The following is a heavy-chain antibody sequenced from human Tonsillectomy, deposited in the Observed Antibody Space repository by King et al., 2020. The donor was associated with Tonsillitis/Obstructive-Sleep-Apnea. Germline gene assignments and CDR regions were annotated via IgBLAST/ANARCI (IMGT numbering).Heavy chain of an antibody. V-gene: IGHV4-59*01. D-gene: IGHD1-26*01. CDR1: GDSISSYY. J-gene: IGHJ4*02. CDR2: IYSTGST. Sequence: VQLQESGPGLVNPSETLSLTCTVSGDSISSYYWSWIRQPPGKRLEWIGYIYSTGSTNYNPYNPSLKSRLTISVDTSKHHISLRLSSVTAADAAVYYCARERKSGRDFDYWGQGALVTASS. CDR3: ARERKSGRDFDY.